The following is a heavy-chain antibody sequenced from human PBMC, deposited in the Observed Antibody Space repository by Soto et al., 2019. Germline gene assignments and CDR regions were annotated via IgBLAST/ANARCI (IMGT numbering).Heavy chain of an antibody. J-gene: IGHJ4*02. CDR2: IYHSGST. V-gene: IGHV4-30-2*01. CDR1: GSSISSGGYS. CDR3: ARDPGR. Sequence: SETLSLTCAVSGSSISSGGYSWSWIRQPPGKGLEWIGYIYHSGSTYYNPSLKSRVTISVDRSKNQFSLKLSSVTAADTAVYYCARDPGRWGQGTLVTVSS.